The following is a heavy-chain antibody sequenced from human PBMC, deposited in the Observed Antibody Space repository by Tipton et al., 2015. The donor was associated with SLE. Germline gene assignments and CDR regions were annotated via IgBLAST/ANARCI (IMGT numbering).Heavy chain of an antibody. V-gene: IGHV4-4*08. Sequence: TLSLTCTVSGGSISSYYWSWIRQPPGKGLEWIGYIYTSGSTNYNPSLKSRVTISVDTSKNQFSLKLSSVTAADTAVYYCARGYCGGDCYSLAFDIWGQGTMVTVSS. CDR3: ARGYCGGDCYSLAFDI. J-gene: IGHJ3*02. D-gene: IGHD2-21*01. CDR1: GGSISSYY. CDR2: IYTSGST.